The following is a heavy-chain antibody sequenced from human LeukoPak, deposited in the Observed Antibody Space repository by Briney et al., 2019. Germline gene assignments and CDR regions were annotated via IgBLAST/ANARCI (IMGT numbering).Heavy chain of an antibody. D-gene: IGHD1-26*01. CDR1: GFTFSRYA. Sequence: GGSLRLACAASGFTFSRYAMHWVRQAPGKGLEYISAINTNGNKTYYANSVKGRFTISGDNSKNTVYLQMGSLRTDDMAVYYCASSAVGYFDFWGQGAMVTVSS. CDR3: ASSAVGYFDF. V-gene: IGHV3-64*01. CDR2: INTNGNKT. J-gene: IGHJ4*02.